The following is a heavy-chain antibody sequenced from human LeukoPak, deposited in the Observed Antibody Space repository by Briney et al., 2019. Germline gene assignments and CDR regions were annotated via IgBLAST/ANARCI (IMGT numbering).Heavy chain of an antibody. CDR3: ARGSPLTAIGPDAFDI. V-gene: IGHV3-74*01. CDR1: GFTFSSYW. CDR2: INSDGSST. Sequence: QPGGSLRLSCAASGFTFSSYWMHWVRQAPGKGLVWVSRINSDGSSTSYADSVKGRFTISRDNAKNTLYLQMNSLRAEDTAVYYCARGSPLTAIGPDAFDIWGRGTMVTVSS. J-gene: IGHJ3*02. D-gene: IGHD2-21*02.